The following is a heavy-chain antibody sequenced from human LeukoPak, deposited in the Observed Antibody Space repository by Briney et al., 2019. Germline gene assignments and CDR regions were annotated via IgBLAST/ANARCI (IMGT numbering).Heavy chain of an antibody. D-gene: IGHD4-11*01. CDR2: IWTDGTEI. J-gene: IGHJ4*02. Sequence: AGGSLRLSCAASGFTYSHYGMHWVRQAPGKGLEWVELIWTDGTEIYYGDAVKGRFTISRDNSINTLYLQMNSLTGEDTAVYYCAKDAERGFDYSNSLQYWGQGTLVTVSS. CDR1: GFTYSHYG. V-gene: IGHV3-33*06. CDR3: AKDAERGFDYSNSLQY.